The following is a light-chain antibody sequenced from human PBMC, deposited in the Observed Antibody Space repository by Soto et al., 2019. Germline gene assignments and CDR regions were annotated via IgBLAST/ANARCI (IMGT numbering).Light chain of an antibody. J-gene: IGKJ1*01. CDR3: PQYHSWPRT. Sequence: EIVLTQSPATLSVSPGDRASLSCRASQSVSTNLAWYQHKPGQPPRLLFYSVSARASGVPARYSVSGSETDFTLTISSLQSEDFAVYYCPQYHSWPRTFGQWTKVE. CDR2: SVS. CDR1: QSVSTN. V-gene: IGKV3-15*01.